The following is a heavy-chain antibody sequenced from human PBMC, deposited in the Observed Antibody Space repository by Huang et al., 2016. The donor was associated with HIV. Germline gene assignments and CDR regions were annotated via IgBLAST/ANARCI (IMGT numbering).Heavy chain of an antibody. CDR2: LYYSGST. V-gene: IGHV4-39*02. CDR1: GGSIRSDNYY. D-gene: IGHD3-10*01. CDR3: ARLPGSITMIRGVITDPY. Sequence: QLQLQESGPGLVKPSETLSLTCTVSGGSIRSDNYYWGWIRQPPGKGLEWIGSLYYSGSTYYHPSLKRRVTITVDTSKNHFSLRMRSVTAADTAVYYCARLPGSITMIRGVITDPYWGQGTLVTVSS. J-gene: IGHJ4*02.